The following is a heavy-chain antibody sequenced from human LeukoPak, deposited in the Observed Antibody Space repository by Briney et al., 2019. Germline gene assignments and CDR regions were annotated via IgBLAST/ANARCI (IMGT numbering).Heavy chain of an antibody. CDR3: ARGGYYDSRNAFDI. D-gene: IGHD3-22*01. CDR1: GGSISSGSYY. Sequence: PSQTLSLTCTVSGGSISSGSYYWSWIRQPAGKGLEWIGRIYTSGSTNYDPSLKSRVTISVDTSKNQFSLKLSSVTAADTAVYYCARGGYYDSRNAFDIWGQGTMVTVSS. CDR2: IYTSGST. V-gene: IGHV4-61*02. J-gene: IGHJ3*02.